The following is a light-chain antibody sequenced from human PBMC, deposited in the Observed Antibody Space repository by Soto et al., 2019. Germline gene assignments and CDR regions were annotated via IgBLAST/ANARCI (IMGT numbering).Light chain of an antibody. CDR1: QSLLYSSNNRNY. CDR2: WAS. J-gene: IGKJ4*01. CDR3: QQYYGTPLT. Sequence: DIVMTQSPDSLAVSLGERATMNCKSSQSLLYSSNNRNYLAWYQQKPGQPPKLLIYWASTRESGVPDRFSGSGSGTDFTLTISSLQAEDVAVYYCQQYYGTPLTFGGGTKVEIK. V-gene: IGKV4-1*01.